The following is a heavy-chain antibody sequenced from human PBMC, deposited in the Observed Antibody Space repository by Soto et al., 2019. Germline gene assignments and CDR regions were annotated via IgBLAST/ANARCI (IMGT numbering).Heavy chain of an antibody. J-gene: IGHJ4*02. V-gene: IGHV1-69*11. CDR1: GDTFSSYG. D-gene: IGHD5-12*01. Sequence: QVQVEQSGAEVKKPGSSVKVSCKASGDTFSSYGFTWVRQAPGQGLEWMGGIIPILRTANYAQKFQGRVTMTADESTSTAYMELSSLRSEDTAVYYCARALVATNAFDYWGQGILVTVSS. CDR3: ARALVATNAFDY. CDR2: IIPILRTA.